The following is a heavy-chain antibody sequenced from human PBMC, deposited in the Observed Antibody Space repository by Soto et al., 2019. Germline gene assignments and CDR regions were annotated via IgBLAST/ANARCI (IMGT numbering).Heavy chain of an antibody. V-gene: IGHV1-69*06. CDR1: GGTFSSFINYP. CDR3: ARRDTSGFLRYFDN. D-gene: IGHD3-3*01. Sequence: SVKVSCKSSGGTFSSFINYPINWVRQAPGQGLEWMGGIVPNVGTVNYAQKFRGKVTITADKSTGTAYMELSSLRSEDTALYYCARRDTSGFLRYFDNWGQGTQVTVS. CDR2: IVPNVGTV. J-gene: IGHJ4*02.